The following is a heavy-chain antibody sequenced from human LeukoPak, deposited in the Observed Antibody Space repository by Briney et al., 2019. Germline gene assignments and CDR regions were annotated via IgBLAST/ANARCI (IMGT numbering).Heavy chain of an antibody. CDR1: GFTLSSYW. Sequence: PGGSLSRSCAASGFTLSSYWMHWVRQAPGKGLVWVSRINSDGRRINYADSVKGRFTIYRENAKNTLYLQMNSLRAEDTAVYHCARALGSNSDYWGQGTLVTVSS. CDR2: INSDGRRI. J-gene: IGHJ4*02. D-gene: IGHD1-26*01. V-gene: IGHV3-74*01. CDR3: ARALGSNSDY.